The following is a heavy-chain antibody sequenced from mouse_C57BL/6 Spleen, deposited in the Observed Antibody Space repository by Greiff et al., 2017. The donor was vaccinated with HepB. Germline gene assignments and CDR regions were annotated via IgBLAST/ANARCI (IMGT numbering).Heavy chain of an antibody. Sequence: EVMLVESGEGLVKPGGSLKLSCAASGFTFSSYAMSWVRQTPEKRLEWVAYISSGGDYIYYADTVKGRFTISRDNARNTLYLQMSSLKSEDTAMYYCTRDYGSSYVGYFDYWGQGTTLTVSS. V-gene: IGHV5-9-1*02. CDR1: GFTFSSYA. CDR3: TRDYGSSYVGYFDY. CDR2: ISSGGDYI. D-gene: IGHD1-1*01. J-gene: IGHJ2*01.